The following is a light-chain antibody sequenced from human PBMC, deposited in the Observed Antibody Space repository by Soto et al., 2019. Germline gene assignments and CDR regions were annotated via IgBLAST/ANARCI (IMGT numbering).Light chain of an antibody. CDR2: GAS. CDR3: QHYERSVWT. Sequence: EIVLTQSPGTLSLSPGERATLSCRASQSVSNNDLVWYQQKRGQAPRLLIYGASSRATGIPDRFSGSGSGTDFTITSSRVEPEDFAVYYCQHYERSVWTFGHGTNVEI. V-gene: IGKV3-20*01. J-gene: IGKJ1*01. CDR1: QSVSNND.